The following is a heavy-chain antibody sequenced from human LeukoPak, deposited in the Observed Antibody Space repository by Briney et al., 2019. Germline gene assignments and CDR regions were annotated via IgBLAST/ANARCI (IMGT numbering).Heavy chain of an antibody. Sequence: SETLSLTCAVYGGSFSGYYWSWIRQPPGKGLEWIGEINHSGSTNYNPSLKSRVTISVDTSKNQFSLKLRSVTAADTAVYYCASDLVLRYFDWFGNWFDPWGQGNLVTVSS. V-gene: IGHV4-34*01. D-gene: IGHD3-9*01. J-gene: IGHJ5*02. CDR1: GGSFSGYY. CDR2: INHSGST. CDR3: ASDLVLRYFDWFGNWFDP.